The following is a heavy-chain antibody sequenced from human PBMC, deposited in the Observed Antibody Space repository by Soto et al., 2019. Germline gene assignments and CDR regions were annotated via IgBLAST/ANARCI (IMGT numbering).Heavy chain of an antibody. Sequence: QVQLVESGGGVVQPGRSLRLSCAASGYSLSSYDIHWVRQSPGKGLERVARVPKRGSDTYYVASVKGRFTVSRDNSKNTAYVQMSSLRVEDTAVSFCAKGTVTLAHSASDYYAMDVWGQGTTVTVSS. D-gene: IGHD4-17*01. CDR3: AKGTVTLAHSASDYYAMDV. CDR1: GYSLSSYD. J-gene: IGHJ6*02. CDR2: VPKRGSDT. V-gene: IGHV3-30*18.